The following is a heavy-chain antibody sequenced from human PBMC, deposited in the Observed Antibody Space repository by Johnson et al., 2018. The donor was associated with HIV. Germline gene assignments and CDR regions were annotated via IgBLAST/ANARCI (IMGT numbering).Heavy chain of an antibody. CDR1: GFTFDDYA. CDR3: AKDLRIAVAGVAFDI. J-gene: IGHJ3*02. V-gene: IGHV3-9*01. D-gene: IGHD6-19*01. CDR2: ISWNSGSI. Sequence: VQLLESGGGLVQPGRSLRLSCAASGFTFDDYAMHWVRQAPGKGLEWVSGISWNSGSIGYADSVKGRFTISRDNAKNSLYLQMNSLRAEDTALYYCAKDLRIAVAGVAFDIWGQGTMVTVSS.